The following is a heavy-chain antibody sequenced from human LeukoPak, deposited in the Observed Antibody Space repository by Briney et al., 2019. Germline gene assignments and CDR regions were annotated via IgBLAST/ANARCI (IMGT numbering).Heavy chain of an antibody. CDR2: INSDGSST. CDR1: GFTFSSYW. CDR3: AILSGSYTGD. V-gene: IGHV3-74*01. Sequence: PGGSLRLSCAASGFTFSSYWMHWVRQAPGEGLVWVSCINSDGSSTRYADSVKGRFTISRDNAKNTLDLQMNSLRAEDTAVYYCAILSGSYTGDWGQGTLVTVSS. J-gene: IGHJ4*02. D-gene: IGHD1-26*01.